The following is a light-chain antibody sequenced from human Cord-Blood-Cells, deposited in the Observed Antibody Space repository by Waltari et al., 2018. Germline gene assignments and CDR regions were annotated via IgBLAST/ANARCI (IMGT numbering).Light chain of an antibody. CDR2: DVS. Sequence: QSALTQPAPVSGSPGTSVTISCTGTSSHVGGYNYVSWYQQHPGKAPKLMIYDVSNRPSGVSNRFSGSKTGHTASLPSSGVQAEDEADYYCSSYTSSSTLVFGGGTKLTVL. CDR1: SSHVGGYNY. CDR3: SSYTSSSTLV. J-gene: IGLJ2*01. V-gene: IGLV2-14*01.